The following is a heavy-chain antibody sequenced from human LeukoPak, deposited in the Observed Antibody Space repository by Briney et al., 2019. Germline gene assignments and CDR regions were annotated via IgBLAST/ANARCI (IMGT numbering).Heavy chain of an antibody. CDR2: IYPGDSDT. J-gene: IGHJ4*02. CDR1: GYSFTSYW. D-gene: IGHD1-26*01. V-gene: IGHV5-51*01. CDR3: CRGTSGSSLSYLDY. Sequence: GESLKISCKGSGYSFTSYWSGWGRQMAGEGREGMGIIYPGDSDTRYNPSFQGDGTISADKSVSTAYLQWRNLQASDAATYDWCRGTSGSSLSYLDYWGQGTLVTASP.